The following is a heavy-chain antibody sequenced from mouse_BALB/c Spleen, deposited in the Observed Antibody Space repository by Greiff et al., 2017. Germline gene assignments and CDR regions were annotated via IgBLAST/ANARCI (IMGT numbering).Heavy chain of an antibody. J-gene: IGHJ2*01. V-gene: IGHV5-15*02. Sequence: EVNVVESGGGLVQPGGSRKLSCAASGFTFSDYGMAWVRQAPGKGPEWVAFISNLAYSIYYADTVTGRFTISRENAKNTLYLEMSSLRSEDTAMYYCARDRGGSRYFDYWGQGTTLTVSS. CDR3: ARDRGGSRYFDY. CDR1: GFTFSDYG. D-gene: IGHD1-1*01. CDR2: ISNLAYSI.